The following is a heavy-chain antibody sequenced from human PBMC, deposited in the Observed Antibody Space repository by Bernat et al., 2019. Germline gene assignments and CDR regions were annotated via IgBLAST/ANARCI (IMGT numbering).Heavy chain of an antibody. D-gene: IGHD2-2*01. V-gene: IGHV4-34*01. CDR1: GGSFSGYY. CDR2: INHSGST. CDR3: ARARIVYCNNTRCYDSRFDY. Sequence: QVQLQQWGAGLLKPSETLSLTCAVYGGSFSGYYWGWIRQPPGKGLEWIGEINHSGSTNFNPSLKSRVTISVDTSKNQFSLRLSSVTAADTAVYYCARARIVYCNNTRCYDSRFDYWGQGTLVTVFS. J-gene: IGHJ4*02.